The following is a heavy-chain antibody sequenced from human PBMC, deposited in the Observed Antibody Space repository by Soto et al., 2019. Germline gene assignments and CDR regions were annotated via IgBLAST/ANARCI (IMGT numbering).Heavy chain of an antibody. V-gene: IGHV3-64D*08. CDR1: GFTFSSYA. CDR2: ISSNGGST. Sequence: GGSLRLSCSASGFTFSSYAMHWVRQAPGKGLEYVSAISSNGGSTYYADSVKGRFTISRDNSKNTLYLQMSSLRAEDTAVYYCVKDKRGERYERITIFGVVIIPTVGTYYYGMDVWGQGTTVTVSS. CDR3: VKDKRGERYERITIFGVVIIPTVGTYYYGMDV. D-gene: IGHD3-3*01. J-gene: IGHJ6*02.